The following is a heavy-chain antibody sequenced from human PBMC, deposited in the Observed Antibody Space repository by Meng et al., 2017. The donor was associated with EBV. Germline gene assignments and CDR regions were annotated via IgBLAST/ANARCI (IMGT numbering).Heavy chain of an antibody. CDR1: GFSLSTSGVG. CDR3: AHRRDEYSSSWYGWFDP. CDR2: IYWDDVK. V-gene: IGHV2-5*02. D-gene: IGHD6-13*01. Sequence: ITLKVFVPTPVKPTQTLKLTCTFSGFSLSTSGVGVGWIRQPPGKALEWLALIYWDDVKRYSPSLKSRLTITKDTSKNQVVLTMTNMDPVDTATYYCAHRRDEYSSSWYGWFDPWGQGTLVTVSS. J-gene: IGHJ5*02.